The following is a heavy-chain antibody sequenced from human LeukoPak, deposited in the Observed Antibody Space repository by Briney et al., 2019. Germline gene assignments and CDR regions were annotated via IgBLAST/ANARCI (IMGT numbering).Heavy chain of an antibody. CDR2: IYYSGST. Sequence: PSETLSLTCTVSGGSISSSSYYWGWIRQPPGKGLEWIGSIYYSGSTYYNPSLKSRVTISVDTSKNQLSLKLNSVTAADTAVYYCASFYCSGGSCYQYYSYYYMDVWGKGTTVTISS. V-gene: IGHV4-39*01. CDR3: ASFYCSGGSCYQYYSYYYMDV. D-gene: IGHD2-15*01. CDR1: GGSISSSSYY. J-gene: IGHJ6*03.